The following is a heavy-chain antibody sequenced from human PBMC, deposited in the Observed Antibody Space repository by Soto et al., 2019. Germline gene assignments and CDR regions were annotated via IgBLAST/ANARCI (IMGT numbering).Heavy chain of an antibody. V-gene: IGHV3-23*01. CDR1: GFTFSNYA. D-gene: IGHD5-12*01. J-gene: IGHJ4*02. CDR2: ISGSGGST. Sequence: EVPLLESGGGLVQPGGSLRLSCAASGFTFSNYAMSWVRQAPGKGLEWVSAISGSGGSTYYADSVKGRFTISRDNSKNTLYPQMNRMRAEDTAVYYCAKDRTPSLGYSGYDCFDYWGQGTLVTVSS. CDR3: AKDRTPSLGYSGYDCFDY.